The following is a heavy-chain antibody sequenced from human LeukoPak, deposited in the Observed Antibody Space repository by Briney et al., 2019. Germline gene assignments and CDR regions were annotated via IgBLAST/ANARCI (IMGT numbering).Heavy chain of an antibody. CDR2: ISSGGYTT. V-gene: IGHV3-48*03. CDR1: EFTFSSHD. D-gene: IGHD3-10*01. Sequence: GGSLRLSCTDSEFTFSSHDMNWVRQAPGRGLEWVSYISSGGYTTRYADSVKGRFTISRDNAKNSLYLQMNSLKAEDTAVYYCAREGSPYAPSEPFYFDYWGQGTLVTVSS. J-gene: IGHJ4*02. CDR3: AREGSPYAPSEPFYFDY.